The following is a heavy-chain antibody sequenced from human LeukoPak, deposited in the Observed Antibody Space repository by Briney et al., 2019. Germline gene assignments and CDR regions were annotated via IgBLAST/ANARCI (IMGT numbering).Heavy chain of an antibody. V-gene: IGHV3-30*02. Sequence: GGSLRLSCAASGFTFSSYGMHWVRQAPGKGLEWVAFIRYDGSNKYYADSVKGRFTISRDNSKNTLYLQMNSLKTEDTAVYYCTTDGDYGSGSPDYWGQGTLVTVSS. J-gene: IGHJ4*02. CDR2: IRYDGSNK. CDR3: TTDGDYGSGSPDY. D-gene: IGHD3-10*01. CDR1: GFTFSSYG.